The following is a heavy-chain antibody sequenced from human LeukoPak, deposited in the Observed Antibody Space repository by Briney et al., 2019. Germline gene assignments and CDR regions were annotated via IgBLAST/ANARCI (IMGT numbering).Heavy chain of an antibody. CDR3: ARGRGTAVVATHCFDP. CDR2: ISSSGSTI. D-gene: IGHD2-15*01. Sequence: KPGGSLRLSCAASGFTFSDYYMSWIRQAPGKGLEWVSYISSSGSTIYYADSVQGRFTISRDNAKNSLYLQMNSLRAEDTAVYYCARGRGTAVVATHCFDPWGRGTLVTVSS. CDR1: GFTFSDYY. J-gene: IGHJ5*02. V-gene: IGHV3-11*04.